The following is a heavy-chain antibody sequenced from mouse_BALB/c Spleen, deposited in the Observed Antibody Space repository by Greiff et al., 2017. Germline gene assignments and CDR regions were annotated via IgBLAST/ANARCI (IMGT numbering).Heavy chain of an antibody. V-gene: IGHV5-4*02. CDR2: ISDGGSYT. CDR1: GFTFSDYY. CDR3: ARGTDWYYFDY. J-gene: IGHJ2*01. D-gene: IGHD4-1*01. Sequence: EVQGVESGGGLVKPGGSLKLSCAASGFTFSDYYMYWVRQTPEKRLEWVATISDGGSYTYYPDSVKGRFTISRDNAKNNLYLQMSSLKSEDTAMYYCARGTDWYYFDYWGQGTTLTVSS.